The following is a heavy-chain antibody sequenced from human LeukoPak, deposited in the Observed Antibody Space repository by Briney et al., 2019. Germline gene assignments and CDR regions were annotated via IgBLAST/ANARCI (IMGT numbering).Heavy chain of an antibody. J-gene: IGHJ3*02. CDR2: IYYSGST. CDR1: GGSISSYY. D-gene: IGHD3-22*01. Sequence: PSETLSLTCTVSGGSISSYYWSWIRQPPGKGLEWIGYIYYSGSTNYNPSLKSRVTISVDTSKNQFSLKLSSVTAADTAVYYCASGYYDSSGSSGYDAFDIWGQGTMVTVSS. CDR3: ASGYYDSSGSSGYDAFDI. V-gene: IGHV4-59*08.